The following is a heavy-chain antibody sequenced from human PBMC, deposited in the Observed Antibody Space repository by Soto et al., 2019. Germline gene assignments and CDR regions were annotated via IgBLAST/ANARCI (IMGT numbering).Heavy chain of an antibody. CDR3: ARRPAPGIAVAEDY. J-gene: IGHJ4*02. Sequence: SETLSLTCAVYGGSFSGYYWSWIRQPPGKGLEWIGEINHSGSTNYNPSLKSRVTISVDTSKNQFSLKLSSVTAADTAVYYCARRPAPGIAVAEDYWGQGTLVTVCS. V-gene: IGHV4-34*01. CDR2: INHSGST. D-gene: IGHD6-19*01. CDR1: GGSFSGYY.